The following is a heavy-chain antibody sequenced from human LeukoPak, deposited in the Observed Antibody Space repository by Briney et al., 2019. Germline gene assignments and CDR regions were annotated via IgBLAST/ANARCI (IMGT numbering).Heavy chain of an antibody. J-gene: IGHJ5*02. Sequence: ASVKVSCKASGYTFTGYYMHWVRQAPGQGLEWMGRIDPNSGGTNYAQKFQGRVTMTRDTSISTAYMALSRLRSDDTAVYYCARDPLYCSGGSCHTNWFDPWGQGTLVTVSS. V-gene: IGHV1-2*06. CDR1: GYTFTGYY. CDR3: ARDPLYCSGGSCHTNWFDP. D-gene: IGHD2-15*01. CDR2: IDPNSGGT.